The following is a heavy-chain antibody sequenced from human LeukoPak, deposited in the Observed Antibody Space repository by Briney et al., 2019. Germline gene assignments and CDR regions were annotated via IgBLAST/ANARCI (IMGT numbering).Heavy chain of an antibody. Sequence: SETLSLTCTVSGGSISSYYWSWIRQPPGKGLEWIGYIYYSGSTNYNPSLKSRVTISVDTSKNQFSLKLSSVTATDTAVYYCAREGYSYGPFDYWGQGTLVTVSS. D-gene: IGHD5-18*01. CDR2: IYYSGST. CDR3: AREGYSYGPFDY. CDR1: GGSISSYY. J-gene: IGHJ4*02. V-gene: IGHV4-59*01.